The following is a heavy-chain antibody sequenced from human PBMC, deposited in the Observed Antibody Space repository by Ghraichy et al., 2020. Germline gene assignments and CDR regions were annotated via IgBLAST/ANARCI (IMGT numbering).Heavy chain of an antibody. Sequence: ETLSLTCAASGFTFSSYWMHWVRQAPGKGLVWVSRINSDGSSTTYADSVKGRFTISRDNAKNTLYLQMNSLRAEDTAVYYCATTPYYYGSGSYYNGPGAFDIWGQGTMVTVSS. D-gene: IGHD3-10*01. CDR3: ATTPYYYGSGSYYNGPGAFDI. CDR1: GFTFSSYW. CDR2: INSDGSST. V-gene: IGHV3-74*01. J-gene: IGHJ3*02.